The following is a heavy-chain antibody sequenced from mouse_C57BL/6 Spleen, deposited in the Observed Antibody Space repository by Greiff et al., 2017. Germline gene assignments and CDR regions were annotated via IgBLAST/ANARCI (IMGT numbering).Heavy chain of an antibody. CDR3: ARGGGYYWYFDV. V-gene: IGHV1-80*01. D-gene: IGHD2-2*01. J-gene: IGHJ1*03. CDR2: IYPGDGDT. CDR1: GYAFSSYW. Sequence: QVQLQQSGAELVKPGASVKISCKASGYAFSSYWMNWVKQRPGKGLEWIGQIYPGDGDTNYNGKFKGKATLTADKSSSTAYMQLSSLTSEDSAVYCCARGGGYYWYFDVWGTGTTVTVSS.